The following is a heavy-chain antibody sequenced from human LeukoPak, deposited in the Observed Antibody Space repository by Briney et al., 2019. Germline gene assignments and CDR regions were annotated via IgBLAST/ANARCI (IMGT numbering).Heavy chain of an antibody. D-gene: IGHD3-22*01. Sequence: SETLSLTCNVSGYSITSGYYWGWIRQPPGKGLEWIGSMYHSGNPQYNPSLKSRVTISVDTSKNQVSLNLNSVNAADTAVYYCARLYYYDSSGPPLWGQGTLVTVSS. CDR2: MYHSGNP. CDR3: ARLYYYDSSGPPL. J-gene: IGHJ4*02. V-gene: IGHV4-38-2*02. CDR1: GYSITSGYY.